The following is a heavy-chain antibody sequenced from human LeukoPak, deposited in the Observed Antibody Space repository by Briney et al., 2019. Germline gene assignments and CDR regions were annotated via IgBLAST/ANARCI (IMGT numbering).Heavy chain of an antibody. CDR2: IYYSGST. Sequence: ETLCFTCTVSGGSISSYYWNWIRQPPGKGLEWIGYIYYSGSTNYNPSLKSRVTISVDTSKNQFSLKLSSVTAADTAVYYCARDQATDYYYYGMDVWGQGTTVTAS. J-gene: IGHJ6*02. V-gene: IGHV4-59*01. CDR1: GGSISSYY. CDR3: ARDQATDYYYYGMDV.